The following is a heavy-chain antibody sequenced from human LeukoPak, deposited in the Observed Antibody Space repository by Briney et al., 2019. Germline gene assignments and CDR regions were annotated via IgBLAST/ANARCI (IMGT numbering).Heavy chain of an antibody. CDR2: ISAYNGNT. J-gene: IGHJ3*01. D-gene: IGHD3-10*01. CDR1: GYTFTSYG. Sequence: ASGKVSCKASGYTFTSYGISWVRQAPGQGLEWMGWISAYNGNTNYAQKLQDRVTMTTDTSTSTAYMELRSLTSDDTAVYYCARQRFGDVHAFDVWGQGTVVSVS. CDR3: ARQRFGDVHAFDV. V-gene: IGHV1-18*01.